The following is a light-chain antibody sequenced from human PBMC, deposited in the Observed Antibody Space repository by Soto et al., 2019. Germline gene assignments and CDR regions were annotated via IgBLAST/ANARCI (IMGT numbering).Light chain of an antibody. Sequence: MTQSPSSLSASVGDRVTITCRASQSISSYLNWYQQRPGQPPRLLIYDASTRATGISARFSGSGYGTEFTLTISSLQSEDFAVYFCQQCRNWPLTFGGGTKVDIK. V-gene: IGKV3-15*01. J-gene: IGKJ4*01. CDR3: QQCRNWPLT. CDR1: QSISSY. CDR2: DAS.